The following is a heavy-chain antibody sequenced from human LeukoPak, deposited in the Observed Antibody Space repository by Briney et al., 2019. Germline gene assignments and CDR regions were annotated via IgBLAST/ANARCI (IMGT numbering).Heavy chain of an antibody. V-gene: IGHV4-30-2*01. Sequence: SETLSLTCAVSGGSISSGGYSWSWIRQPPGKGLEWIGYIYHSGSTYYNPSLKSRVTISVDRSKNQFSLKLSSVTAADTAVYYCARVSGPPLGIAVADPYYFGYWGQGTLVTVSS. J-gene: IGHJ4*02. CDR2: IYHSGST. CDR3: ARVSGPPLGIAVADPYYFGY. D-gene: IGHD6-19*01. CDR1: GGSISSGGYS.